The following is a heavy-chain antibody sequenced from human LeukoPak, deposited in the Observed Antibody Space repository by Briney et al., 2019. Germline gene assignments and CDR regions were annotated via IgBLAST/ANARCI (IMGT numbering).Heavy chain of an antibody. J-gene: IGHJ3*02. Sequence: QAGGSLRLSCAASGFTVSSNYMSWVRQAPGKGLEWVSVIYSGGSTYYADSVKGRFTISRDNSKNTLYLQMNSLRAEDTAVYYCARNLRGYSGYDYVAGAFDIWGQGTMVTVSS. CDR3: ARNLRGYSGYDYVAGAFDI. V-gene: IGHV3-66*01. CDR1: GFTVSSNY. CDR2: IYSGGST. D-gene: IGHD5-12*01.